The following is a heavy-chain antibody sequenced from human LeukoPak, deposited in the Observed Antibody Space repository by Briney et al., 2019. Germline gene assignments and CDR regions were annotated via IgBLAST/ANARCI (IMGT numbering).Heavy chain of an antibody. CDR1: GFTFSNFG. CDR2: ISNDGSIK. J-gene: IGHJ3*02. Sequence: GGSLRLSCTASGFTFSNFGMHWIRQAPGVGLEWVAVISNDGSIKYYADPVKGRFTVSRDNSKNTLYLQMNSLRAEDTAVYYCARRTSGAFAIWGQGTKVTVSS. CDR3: ARRTSGAFAI. V-gene: IGHV3-30*03.